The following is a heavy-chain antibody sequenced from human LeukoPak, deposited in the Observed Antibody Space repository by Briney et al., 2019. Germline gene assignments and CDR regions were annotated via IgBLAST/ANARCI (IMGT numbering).Heavy chain of an antibody. CDR1: GFTFSSYG. V-gene: IGHV3-30*03. CDR3: ASSSGSYYLVDY. Sequence: GGSLRLSCAASGFTFSSYGMHWVRQAPGKGLEWVAVISYDGSNKYYADSVKGRFTISRDNSKNTLYLQMNSLRAKDTAVYYCASSSGSYYLVDYWGQGTLVTVSS. CDR2: ISYDGSNK. D-gene: IGHD1-26*01. J-gene: IGHJ4*02.